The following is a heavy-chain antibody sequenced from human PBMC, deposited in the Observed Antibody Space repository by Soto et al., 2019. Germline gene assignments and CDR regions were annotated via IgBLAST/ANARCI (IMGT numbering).Heavy chain of an antibody. CDR3: ARRQLLPDY. CDR2: IYYSGNT. V-gene: IGHV4-59*12. J-gene: IGHJ4*02. CDR1: SGSISSYY. D-gene: IGHD2-15*01. Sequence: PSETLSLTCTVSSGSISSYYWNWVRQPPGKGLEWIGSIYYSGNTNYSPSLKSRVTISVDTSKNQFSLKLSSVTAVDTAVYYCARRQLLPDYWGQGTLVTVSS.